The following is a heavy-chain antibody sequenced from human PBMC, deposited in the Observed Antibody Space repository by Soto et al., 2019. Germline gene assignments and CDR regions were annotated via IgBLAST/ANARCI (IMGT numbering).Heavy chain of an antibody. CDR3: ATELGENPASPFDA. V-gene: IGHV1-69*01. Sequence: QVQLVQSGADVKKPGSSVKVSCQASGVTFSSETLGWVRQAPGQGLEWGGGIIPLFGTASYAQKFQGRVTMTADESTSTVYMELSSLRSDDTGVYFCATELGENPASPFDAWGQGTLVTVSS. D-gene: IGHD3-10*01. CDR2: IIPLFGTA. J-gene: IGHJ4*02. CDR1: GVTFSSET.